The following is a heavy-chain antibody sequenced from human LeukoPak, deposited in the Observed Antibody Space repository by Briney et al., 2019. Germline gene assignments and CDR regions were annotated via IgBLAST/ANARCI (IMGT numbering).Heavy chain of an antibody. Sequence: GGSLRLSCAASGFSFNTYAMHWFRQAPGKGLEWVAVISYDGLNKYYADSAKGRFTISRDNSRNTLHLQMSSLRTEDTAVYYCARALDYLGQGTLVTVSS. CDR3: ARALDY. CDR1: GFSFNTYA. CDR2: ISYDGLNK. V-gene: IGHV3-30-3*01. J-gene: IGHJ4*02.